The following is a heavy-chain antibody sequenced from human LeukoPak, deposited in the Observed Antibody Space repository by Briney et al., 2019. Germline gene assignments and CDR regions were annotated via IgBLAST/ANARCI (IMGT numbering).Heavy chain of an antibody. V-gene: IGHV3-74*01. CDR1: GFTFSSYW. Sequence: PGGSLRLSCAASGFTFSSYWMHWVRHAPGKGLVWVSRINSDGSSTSYADSVKGRFTISRDNAKNTLYLQMNSLRAEDTAVYYCAKDQGYYNSSGYYLLLDYWGQGTLVTVSS. J-gene: IGHJ4*02. D-gene: IGHD3-22*01. CDR3: AKDQGYYNSSGYYLLLDY. CDR2: INSDGSST.